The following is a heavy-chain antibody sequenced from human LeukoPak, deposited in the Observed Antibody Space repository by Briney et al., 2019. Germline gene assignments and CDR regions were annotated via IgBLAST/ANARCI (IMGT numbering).Heavy chain of an antibody. CDR1: GGSISSNY. CDR3: ARYGNTALVLYYFDY. CDR2: IYTSGST. Sequence: PSETLSLTCTVSGGSISSNYWSWIRQPPGKGLEWIGHIYTSGSTNYNPSLKSRVTISVDTSKNQFSLKLSSVTAAGTAFYYCARYGNTALVLYYFDYWGQGTLVTVSS. J-gene: IGHJ4*02. D-gene: IGHD5-18*01. V-gene: IGHV4-4*09.